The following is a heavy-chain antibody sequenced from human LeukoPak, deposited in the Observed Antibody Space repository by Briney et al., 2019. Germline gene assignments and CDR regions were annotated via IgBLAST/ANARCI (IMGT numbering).Heavy chain of an antibody. CDR1: GFTFSSCA. D-gene: IGHD1-7*01. CDR3: AREVVHWNYASFYSYSYMSV. Sequence: PGGTLRLSCAASGFTFSSCAMSWVRQAPGKGLEWGADIKQEGGEKDYVDSVKGGFTISRDNAKNSLYRQRNRLRAEDTGVYYCAREVVHWNYASFYSYSYMSVWGNGTPVTLS. V-gene: IGHV3-7*01. J-gene: IGHJ6*03. CDR2: IKQEGGEK.